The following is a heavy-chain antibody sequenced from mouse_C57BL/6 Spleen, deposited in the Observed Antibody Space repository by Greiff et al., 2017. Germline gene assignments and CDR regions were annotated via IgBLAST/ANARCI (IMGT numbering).Heavy chain of an antibody. Sequence: QVQLQQPGAELVMPGASVKLSCKASGYTFTSYWMHWVKQRPGQGLEWIGEIDPSDSYTNYNQKFKGKSTLTVDKSSSTAYMQLSSLTSEGSAVYYCARTVEAMDYWGQGTSVTVSS. J-gene: IGHJ4*01. D-gene: IGHD1-1*01. CDR3: ARTVEAMDY. CDR2: IDPSDSYT. V-gene: IGHV1-69*01. CDR1: GYTFTSYW.